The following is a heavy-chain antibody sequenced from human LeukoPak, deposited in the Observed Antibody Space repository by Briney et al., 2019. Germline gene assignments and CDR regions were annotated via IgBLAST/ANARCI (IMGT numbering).Heavy chain of an antibody. V-gene: IGHV1-2*02. J-gene: IGHJ4*02. CDR1: GYTFTGYY. CDR3: ARPDYYDSSGLDY. Sequence: GASVKVSCKASGYTFTGYYMHWVRQAPGQGLEWMGWINPNSGGTNYAQKFQGRVTMTRDTSISTAYMELSRLRSDDTAVYYYARPDYYDSSGLDYWGQGTLVTVSS. CDR2: INPNSGGT. D-gene: IGHD3-22*01.